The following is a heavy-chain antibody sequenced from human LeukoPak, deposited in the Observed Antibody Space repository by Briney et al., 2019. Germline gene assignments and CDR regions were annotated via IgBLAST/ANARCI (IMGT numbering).Heavy chain of an antibody. CDR2: IYTSGIT. J-gene: IGHJ4*02. V-gene: IGHV3-66*01. CDR3: AREDAGGTYSFDY. Sequence: GGSLRLSCVVSGFTVSSNSMSWVRQAPGKGPEWVSVIYTSGITYYADSVRGRFTISRDNSKNTLYLQMDGLTAEDTAVYYCAREDAGGTYSFDYWGQGTLVTVSS. D-gene: IGHD1-26*01. CDR1: GFTVSSNS.